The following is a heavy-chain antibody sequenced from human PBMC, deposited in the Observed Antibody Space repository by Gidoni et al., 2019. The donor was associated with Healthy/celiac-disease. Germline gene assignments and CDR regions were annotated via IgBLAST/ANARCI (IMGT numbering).Heavy chain of an antibody. D-gene: IGHD3-22*01. V-gene: IGHV2-70*15. CDR1: GFSLSTSGMC. Sequence: QVTLRESGPALVKPTQTLTLTCTFSGFSLSTSGMCVRWIRQPPGKALEWLARIDWDDDKYYSTSLKTRLTISKDTSKNQVVLTMTNMDPVDTATYYCARIQYYYDSSGYYQQYYFDYWGQGTLVTVSS. CDR3: ARIQYYYDSSGYYQQYYFDY. J-gene: IGHJ4*02. CDR2: IDWDDDK.